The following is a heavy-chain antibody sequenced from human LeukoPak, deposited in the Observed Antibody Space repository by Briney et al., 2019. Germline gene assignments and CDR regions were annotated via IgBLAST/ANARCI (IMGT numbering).Heavy chain of an antibody. CDR1: GDSISSYY. Sequence: SETLSLTCTVSGDSISSYYWNWIQQPPGKGLEWIGYTSNSGSTNNNPSLKSRLTISIDTSKNQFSLRLNSVTAADTAVYYCARAGSGYSFDYWGQGKLVTVSS. V-gene: IGHV4-59*01. D-gene: IGHD3-22*01. CDR3: ARAGSGYSFDY. J-gene: IGHJ4*02. CDR2: TSNSGST.